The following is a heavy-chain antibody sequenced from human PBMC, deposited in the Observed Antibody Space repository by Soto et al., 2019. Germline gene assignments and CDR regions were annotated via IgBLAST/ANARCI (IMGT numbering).Heavy chain of an antibody. Sequence: SGGSLRLSCTASGFTFGDYAMNWFRQAPGEGLEWVGFIRSKRYGGTTEYAASVKGRFDISRDDSKSIAYLQMNSLKTEDTAVYYCSRGYGGNSRAVDSWGQGTLVTVSS. CDR2: IRSKRYGGTT. V-gene: IGHV3-49*03. CDR1: GFTFGDYA. CDR3: SRGYGGNSRAVDS. J-gene: IGHJ4*02. D-gene: IGHD2-21*02.